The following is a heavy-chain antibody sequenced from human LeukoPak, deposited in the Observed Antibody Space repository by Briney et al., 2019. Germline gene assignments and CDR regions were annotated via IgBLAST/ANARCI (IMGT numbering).Heavy chain of an antibody. CDR1: GGSISNSRYY. D-gene: IGHD3-22*01. J-gene: IGHJ4*02. V-gene: IGHV4-39*02. CDR3: AREPGLAYYYDSSGYVDY. CDR2: IYYSGST. Sequence: SETLSLTCTVSGGSISNSRYYWGWIRQPPGKGLECIGTIYYSGSTYYNPSLKSRVTISVDTSKNQFSLKLSSVTAADTAVYYCAREPGLAYYYDSSGYVDYWGQGTLVTVSS.